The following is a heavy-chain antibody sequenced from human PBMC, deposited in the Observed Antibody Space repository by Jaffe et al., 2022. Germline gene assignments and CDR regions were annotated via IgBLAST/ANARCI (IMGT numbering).Heavy chain of an antibody. D-gene: IGHD3-10*01. J-gene: IGHJ3*02. V-gene: IGHV4-39*01. CDR1: GGSISSSSYY. CDR3: ARRRGFRRAFDI. Sequence: QLQLQESGPGLVKPSETLSLTCTVSGGSISSSSYYWGWIRQPPGKGLEWIGSIYYSGSTYYNPSLKSRVTISVDTSKNQFSLKLSSVTAADTAVYYCARRRGFRRAFDIWGQGTMVTVSS. CDR2: IYYSGST.